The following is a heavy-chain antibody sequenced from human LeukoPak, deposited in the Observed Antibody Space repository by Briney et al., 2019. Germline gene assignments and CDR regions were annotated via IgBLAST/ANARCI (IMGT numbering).Heavy chain of an antibody. CDR1: GFTFSSYA. CDR3: ARTRYNSGGGDY. D-gene: IGHD6-19*01. V-gene: IGHV3-23*01. J-gene: IGHJ4*02. CDR2: ISGSGGST. Sequence: GGSLRLSCAASGFTFSSYAMSWVRQAPGKGLKWVSVISGSGGSTYYADSATGRFTISRDNSKNTLYLDMNSLRAEDTAVYYCARTRYNSGGGDYWGQGTPVTVSP.